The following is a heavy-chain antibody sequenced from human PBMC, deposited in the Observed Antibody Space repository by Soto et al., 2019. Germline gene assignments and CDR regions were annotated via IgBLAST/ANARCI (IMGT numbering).Heavy chain of an antibody. CDR2: ISYDGSNK. D-gene: IGHD6-13*01. J-gene: IGHJ3*02. Sequence: RGSLRLSCAASGFTFSSYAMHWVRQAPGKGLEWVAVISYDGSNKYYADSVKGRFTISRDNSKNTLYLQMNSLRAEDTAVYYCARSQQPYAFDIWGQGTMVTVSS. CDR1: GFTFSSYA. V-gene: IGHV3-30-3*01. CDR3: ARSQQPYAFDI.